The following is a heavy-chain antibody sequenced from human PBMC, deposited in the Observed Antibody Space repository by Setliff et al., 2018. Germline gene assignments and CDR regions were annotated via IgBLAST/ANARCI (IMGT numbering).Heavy chain of an antibody. Sequence: PSQTLSPTCALSGGSITSGSYYWSWIRQPAGEGLEWIARLHTTGITVYNPPLKGRVTISADTSPHHFSLKLTSVTAADTAVYYCARDNTIVGDTDYWGQGTLVTVSS. J-gene: IGHJ4*02. CDR3: ARDNTIVGDTDY. CDR1: GGSITSGSYY. D-gene: IGHD1-26*01. CDR2: LHTTGIT. V-gene: IGHV4-61*02.